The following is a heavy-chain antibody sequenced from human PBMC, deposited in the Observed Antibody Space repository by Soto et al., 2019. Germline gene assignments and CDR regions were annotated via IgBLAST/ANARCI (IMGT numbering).Heavy chain of an antibody. CDR1: GGSISSGGYS. CDR2: IYHSGST. D-gene: IGHD3-22*01. Sequence: QLQLQESGSGLVKPSQTLSLTCAVSGGSISSGGYSWSWIRQPPGKGLEWIGYIYHSGSTYYNPSLKSRVTISVDRSKNQFSLKLSSVTAADTAVYYCARKTGTYDSSGYYWATWFDPWGQGTLVPVSS. CDR3: ARKTGTYDSSGYYWATWFDP. V-gene: IGHV4-30-2*01. J-gene: IGHJ5*02.